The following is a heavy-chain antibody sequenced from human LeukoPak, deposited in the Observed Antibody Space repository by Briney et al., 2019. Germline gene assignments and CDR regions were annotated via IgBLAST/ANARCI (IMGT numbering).Heavy chain of an antibody. CDR2: IYHSGST. CDR3: ARAPAGPPYYYMDV. CDR1: GGSISSSNW. J-gene: IGHJ6*03. Sequence: SGTLSLTCAVSGGSISSSNWWSWVRQPPGKGLEWIGEIYHSGSTNYNPSLKSRVTISVDKSKNQFSLKLSSVTAADTAVYHCARAPAGPPYYYMDVWGKGTTVSVSS. V-gene: IGHV4-4*02.